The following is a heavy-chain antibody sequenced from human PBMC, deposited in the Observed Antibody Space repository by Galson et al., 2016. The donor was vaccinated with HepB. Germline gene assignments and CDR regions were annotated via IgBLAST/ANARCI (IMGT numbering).Heavy chain of an antibody. V-gene: IGHV3-11*04. CDR3: ARRGLVATTKRFDY. CDR2: ISNRATTI. J-gene: IGHJ4*02. D-gene: IGHD5-12*01. Sequence: SLRLSCAASGFTFSDFYMNWFRQAPGKGLEWISFISNRATTIYYADSVKGRFTISRDNAKNSLYLQMNSLRAEDTAVYYCARRGLVATTKRFDYWGQGTLVTVSS. CDR1: GFTFSDFY.